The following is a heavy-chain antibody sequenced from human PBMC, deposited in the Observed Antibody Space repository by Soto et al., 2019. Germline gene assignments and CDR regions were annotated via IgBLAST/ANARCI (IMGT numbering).Heavy chain of an antibody. V-gene: IGHV1-8*01. D-gene: IGHD4-17*01. CDR3: ARGCIAVTTHLCY. Sequence: QVQLVQSGAEVREPGASVKVSCKASGYSFTGLDINWVRQTTGQGLEWMGWMQPSSGRTGYAQKFQGRVTMTTATSTSTAYMELASLRSDDTAVYYCARGCIAVTTHLCYWGQGTLVTVSS. CDR2: MQPSSGRT. CDR1: GYSFTGLD. J-gene: IGHJ4*02.